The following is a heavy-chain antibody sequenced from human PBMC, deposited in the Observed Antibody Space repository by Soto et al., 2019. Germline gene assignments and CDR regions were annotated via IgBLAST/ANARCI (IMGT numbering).Heavy chain of an antibody. J-gene: IGHJ4*02. CDR2: ISGVDGST. CDR1: GFTFSSYA. Sequence: EVQLLEFGGVLVQPGGSLRLSCAASGFTFSSYAMSWVRQAPGKGLEWVSAISGVDGSTYYAESVKGRFTISRDNSKNTLYLLMSSLRAEDTAVYYCEKDDAGYHSYSDEWGQGTLVTVSS. D-gene: IGHD3-9*01. CDR3: EKDDAGYHSYSDE. V-gene: IGHV3-23*01.